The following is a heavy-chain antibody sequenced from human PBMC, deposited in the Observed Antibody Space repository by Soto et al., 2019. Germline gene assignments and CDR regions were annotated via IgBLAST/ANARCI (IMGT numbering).Heavy chain of an antibody. J-gene: IGHJ4*02. Sequence: QITLKESGPTLVKPTQTLTLTCTFSGFSLSTSGVGVGWIRQPPGKALEWLALIYWDDAKHYSPSLKSRLTNTQDTPKNQVVLIMTNMDPVDTATYYCAHKGGGDRILDYWGQGTLVTVSS. CDR1: GFSLSTSGVG. CDR2: IYWDDAK. CDR3: AHKGGGDRILDY. V-gene: IGHV2-5*02. D-gene: IGHD3-16*01.